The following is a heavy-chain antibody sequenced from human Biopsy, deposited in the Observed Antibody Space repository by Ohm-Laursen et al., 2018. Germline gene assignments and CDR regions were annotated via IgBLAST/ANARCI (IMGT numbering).Heavy chain of an antibody. CDR1: GLTFGDFS. J-gene: IGHJ4*02. CDR3: AAGSSRNSYYFDY. CDR2: IAIGSIYV. Sequence: SLRLSCSAAGLTFGDFSMNWVRQAPGKGLEWVSSIAIGSIYVYYADSVKGRFTISRDNTKNPLSLQMNSLRGEDTAVYYCAAGSSRNSYYFDYWGQGTLVTVSS. V-gene: IGHV3-21*06. D-gene: IGHD6-13*01.